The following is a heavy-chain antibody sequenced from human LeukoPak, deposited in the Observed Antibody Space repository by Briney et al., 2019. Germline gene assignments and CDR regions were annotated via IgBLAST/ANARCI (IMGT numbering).Heavy chain of an antibody. V-gene: IGHV4-59*01. CDR2: ISNSGIS. Sequence: LETLSLTCSVSGDSLNFYYWSWIRQAPEKGLEWIGYISNSGISYYNPSLRSRVTISLDTSKNHFSLNLPSLTAADTAVYYCARNFARNSGDYGNDAFDVWGQGTMVSVSS. CDR1: GDSLNFYY. CDR3: ARNFARNSGDYGNDAFDV. D-gene: IGHD4-17*01. J-gene: IGHJ3*01.